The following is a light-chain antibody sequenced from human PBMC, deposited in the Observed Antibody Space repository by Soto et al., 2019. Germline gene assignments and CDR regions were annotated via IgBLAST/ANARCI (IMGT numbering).Light chain of an antibody. CDR1: QDINNY. J-gene: IGKJ5*01. Sequence: DIKMTQSPSSLSASVGDRVTITCQASQDINNYLNWYQQKPGQAPKLLIYDASGLEVGVPSRFSGSGSGTHFTLTISGLQPEDIATYHCQQFGDLTFIFGQGTRLEI. CDR3: QQFGDLTFI. V-gene: IGKV1-33*01. CDR2: DAS.